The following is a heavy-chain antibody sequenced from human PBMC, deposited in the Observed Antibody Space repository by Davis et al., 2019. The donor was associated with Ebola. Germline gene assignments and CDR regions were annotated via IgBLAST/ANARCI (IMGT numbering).Heavy chain of an antibody. CDR2: INAGNGNT. Sequence: ASVKVSCKASGYTFTSYAMHWVRQAPGQRLEWMGWINAGNGNTKYSQKFQGRVTITRDTSASTAYMELSSLRSEDTAVYYCARSSAMALYFDYWGQGALVTVSS. D-gene: IGHD5-18*01. J-gene: IGHJ4*02. CDR1: GYTFTSYA. CDR3: ARSSAMALYFDY. V-gene: IGHV1-3*01.